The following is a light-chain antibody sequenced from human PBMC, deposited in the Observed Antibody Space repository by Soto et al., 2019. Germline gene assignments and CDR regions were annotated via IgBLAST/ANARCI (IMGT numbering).Light chain of an antibody. V-gene: IGLV1-40*01. CDR3: QSSDSRLSAYV. CDR2: TNN. CDR1: SSNIGAGYD. Sequence: QSVLTQPPSVSGAPGQRVTISCTGSSSNIGAGYDVHWYQQLPGTAPKLLVYTNNNRPSGVPDRFSGSKSGTSASLAITGLQAEDEADYYCQSSDSRLSAYVFGTGTKVTVL. J-gene: IGLJ1*01.